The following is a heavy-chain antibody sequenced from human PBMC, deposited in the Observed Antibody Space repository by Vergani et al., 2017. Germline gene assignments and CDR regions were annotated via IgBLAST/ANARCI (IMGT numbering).Heavy chain of an antibody. D-gene: IGHD6-19*01. CDR3: ARAGRSGWRHHFDY. CDR1: GFPFSSYW. Sequence: EVQLVESGGGLVQPGGSLRLSCAASGFPFSSYWMSWVRQAPGKGLEWVANIKQDGSEKYYVDSVKGRFTISRDNAKNSLYLQLNSLRAEDTAVYYCARAGRSGWRHHFDYWGQGTLVTVSS. V-gene: IGHV3-7*04. J-gene: IGHJ4*02. CDR2: IKQDGSEK.